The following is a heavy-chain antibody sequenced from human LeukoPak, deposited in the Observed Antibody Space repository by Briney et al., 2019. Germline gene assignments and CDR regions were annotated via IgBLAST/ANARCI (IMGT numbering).Heavy chain of an antibody. V-gene: IGHV4-59*01. CDR2: VHYAEGS. CDR1: GGSIYSSY. J-gene: IGHJ4*02. CDR3: AGYGSRSSYKAFDY. D-gene: IGHD3-10*01. Sequence: PSETLSLTCLVSGGSIYSSYWSWIRQSPGKGLERIGYVHYAEGSYYNPSLKSRVTLSVDTSKNQFSLRLNSVTAADTAVYYCAGYGSRSSYKAFDYWGQGTLVTVSS.